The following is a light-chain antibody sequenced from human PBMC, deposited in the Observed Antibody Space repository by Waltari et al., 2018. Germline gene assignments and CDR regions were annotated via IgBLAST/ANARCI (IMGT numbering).Light chain of an antibody. Sequence: EIVMTQSPATLSVSPGERVTLSCRASQSVSRNLAWYQQKPGQAPRLLIFGASTSATGFPTRFSGSGSGTDFTLNISSMQSEDFAVYHCQQYDNWPLTFGGGTKVEIK. CDR3: QQYDNWPLT. CDR1: QSVSRN. J-gene: IGKJ4*01. V-gene: IGKV3-15*01. CDR2: GAS.